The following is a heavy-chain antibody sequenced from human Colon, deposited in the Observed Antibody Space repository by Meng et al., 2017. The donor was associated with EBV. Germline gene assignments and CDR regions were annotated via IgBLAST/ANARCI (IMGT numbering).Heavy chain of an antibody. J-gene: IGHJ5*02. Sequence: QVQLQESGPGLGKPSETLYRTCTVAGDSVATGRYYWSWIRQPPGKGLEWIAYIYYIGGTNYNPSLKSRLTISLDTSKNQFPLSLRSVTAADTAVYYCARVSGRSFDPWGQGTLVTVSS. CDR3: ARVSGRSFDP. CDR2: IYYIGGT. V-gene: IGHV4-61*01. CDR1: GDSVATGRYY. D-gene: IGHD3-10*01.